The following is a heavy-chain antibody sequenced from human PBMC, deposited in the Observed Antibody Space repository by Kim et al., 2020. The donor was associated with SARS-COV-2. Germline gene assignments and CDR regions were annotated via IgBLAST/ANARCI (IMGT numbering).Heavy chain of an antibody. CDR3: ARGIRTLVPAAIGYYFDY. Sequence: SETLSLTCAVYGGSFSGYYWSWIRQPPGKGLEWIGEINHSGSTNYNPSLKSRVTISVDTSKNQFSLKLSSVTAADTAVYYCARGIRTLVPAAIGYYFDYWGQGTLVTVSS. CDR1: GGSFSGYY. J-gene: IGHJ4*02. V-gene: IGHV4-34*01. CDR2: INHSGST. D-gene: IGHD2-2*01.